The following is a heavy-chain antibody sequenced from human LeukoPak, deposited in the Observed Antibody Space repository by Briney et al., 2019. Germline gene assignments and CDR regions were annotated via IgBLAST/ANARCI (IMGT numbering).Heavy chain of an antibody. D-gene: IGHD3-3*01. CDR2: ISPYGT. V-gene: IGHV3-23*01. CDR3: ARVHREWSLPDAFDI. Sequence: GGSLRLSCAASGFTFSTFTMSWVRQTPGRGLEWVSSISPYGTYYAESVKGRFTISRDNAKSTLHLQMNSLRSEDTAVYYCARVHREWSLPDAFDIWGQGTMVTVSS. J-gene: IGHJ3*02. CDR1: GFTFSTFT.